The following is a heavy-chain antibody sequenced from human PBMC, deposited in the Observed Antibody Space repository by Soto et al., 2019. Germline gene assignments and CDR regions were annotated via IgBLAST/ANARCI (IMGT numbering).Heavy chain of an antibody. CDR2: IWYDGSNK. CDR1: GFTFSSYG. J-gene: IGHJ3*02. Sequence: QVQLVESGGGVVQPGRSLRLSCAASGFTFSSYGMHWVRQAPGKGLEWVAVIWYDGSNKYYADSVKGRFTISRDNSKNTLYLQMNSLRAEATAVYYCARETYYYASSGYYYVDAFDIWGQGTMVTVSS. V-gene: IGHV3-33*01. D-gene: IGHD3-22*01. CDR3: ARETYYYASSGYYYVDAFDI.